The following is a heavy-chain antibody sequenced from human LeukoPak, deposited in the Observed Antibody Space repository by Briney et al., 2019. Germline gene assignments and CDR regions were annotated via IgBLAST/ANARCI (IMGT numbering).Heavy chain of an antibody. V-gene: IGHV3-53*01. CDR1: GFTVSSNY. D-gene: IGHD4-17*01. Sequence: GGSLRLSCAASGFTVSSNYMSWVRQAPGKGLEWVSVIYSGGSTYYADSVKGRFTISRDNSKNTLYLQMNSLRAEDTAVYYCARPPYKTVTTEYFQHWGQGTLVTVSS. J-gene: IGHJ1*01. CDR2: IYSGGST. CDR3: ARPPYKTVTTEYFQH.